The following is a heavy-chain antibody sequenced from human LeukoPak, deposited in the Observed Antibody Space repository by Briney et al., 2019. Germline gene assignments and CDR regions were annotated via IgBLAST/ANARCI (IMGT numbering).Heavy chain of an antibody. J-gene: IGHJ4*02. CDR2: ISPPDSDT. D-gene: IGHD1-14*01. V-gene: IGHV5-51*01. Sequence: GESLKISCKGSGYSFTSYWIGWVRQMPGKGLEWMGIISPPDSDTRYSPSFQGQVTISVDKSISTAFLQWSSLKASDTAMYYCARRYTLSSPDDYWGQGTLVTVSS. CDR1: GYSFTSYW. CDR3: ARRYTLSSPDDY.